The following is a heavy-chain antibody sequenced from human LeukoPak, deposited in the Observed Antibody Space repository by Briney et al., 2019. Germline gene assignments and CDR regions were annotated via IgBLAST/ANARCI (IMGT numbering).Heavy chain of an antibody. J-gene: IGHJ3*02. CDR1: GFIFRNSW. CDR2: TNEDESAK. V-gene: IGHV3-7*01. Sequence: GGSLRLSCAASGFIFRNSWMAWVRQAPGKGLEWVALTNEDESAKYYVDSVKGRFTISRDNAKNSLFLQMNSLRDEDTAMYYCARGVNRAYDIWGHGTMVTVSS. D-gene: IGHD2-8*01. CDR3: ARGVNRAYDI.